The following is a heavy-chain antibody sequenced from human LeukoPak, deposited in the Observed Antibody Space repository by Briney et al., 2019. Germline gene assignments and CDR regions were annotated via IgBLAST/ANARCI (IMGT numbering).Heavy chain of an antibody. Sequence: ASVKVSCKASGYTFTSYGISWVRQAPGQGLEWMGWISAYNGNTNYAQKLQGRVTMTTDTSTSTAYMELRSLRSDDTAVYYCAIDYDILTGYYTDLDYWGQGTLVTVSS. CDR3: AIDYDILTGYYTDLDY. V-gene: IGHV1-18*01. CDR2: ISAYNGNT. D-gene: IGHD3-9*01. J-gene: IGHJ4*02. CDR1: GYTFTSYG.